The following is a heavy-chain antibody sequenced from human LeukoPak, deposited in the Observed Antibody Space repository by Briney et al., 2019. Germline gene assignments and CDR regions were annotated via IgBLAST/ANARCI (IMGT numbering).Heavy chain of an antibody. CDR2: ISSSGSTI. V-gene: IGHV3-48*04. D-gene: IGHD3-10*02. J-gene: IGHJ6*04. Sequence: GGSLRPSCAASGFTFSSYSMNWVRQAPGKGLEWVSSISSSGSTIYYADSVKGRFTISRDNAKNSLYLQMNSLRAEDTAVYYCAELGITMIGGVWGKGTTVTISS. CDR1: GFTFSSYS. CDR3: AELGITMIGGV.